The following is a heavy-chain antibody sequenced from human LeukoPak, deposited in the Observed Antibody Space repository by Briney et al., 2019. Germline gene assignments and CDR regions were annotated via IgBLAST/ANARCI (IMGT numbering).Heavy chain of an antibody. Sequence: GASVKVSCKASGYTFTSYYMHWVRQAPGQGLEWMGIINPSGGSTSYAQKFQGRVTMTRDMSPSTVYMELSSLRSEDTAVYYCASESAGYSGYDYGHYWGQGTLVTVSS. V-gene: IGHV1-46*01. J-gene: IGHJ4*02. CDR1: GYTFTSYY. D-gene: IGHD5-12*01. CDR3: ASESAGYSGYDYGHY. CDR2: INPSGGST.